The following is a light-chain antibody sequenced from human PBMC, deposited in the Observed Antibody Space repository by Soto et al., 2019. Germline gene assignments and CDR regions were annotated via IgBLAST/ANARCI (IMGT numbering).Light chain of an antibody. J-gene: IGKJ4*01. Sequence: EIVLTQSPVTLSLSPGESATLSCRASQSISSYLAWYQQKPGQAPRLLIYDVSNRATGIPARFSGSGSGTDFTLTISSLESEDFAVYYCQQRSNWPLTFGGGTKVEIK. V-gene: IGKV3-11*01. CDR2: DVS. CDR1: QSISSY. CDR3: QQRSNWPLT.